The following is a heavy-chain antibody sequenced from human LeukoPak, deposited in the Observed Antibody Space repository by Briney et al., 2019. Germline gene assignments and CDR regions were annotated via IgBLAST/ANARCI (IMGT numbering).Heavy chain of an antibody. CDR1: GFTFSTYE. CDR2: ISSDGVST. D-gene: IGHD6-19*01. V-gene: IGHV3-64*01. CDR3: AREDDYTTGWTYFDY. Sequence: PGGSLRLSCAASGFTFSTYEMYWVRQAPGKGLEYVSVISSDGVSTYYANSVKGRFTISRDNSKNTLYLQMGSLRPEDMAVYYCAREDDYTTGWTYFDYWGQGTLVTVSS. J-gene: IGHJ4*02.